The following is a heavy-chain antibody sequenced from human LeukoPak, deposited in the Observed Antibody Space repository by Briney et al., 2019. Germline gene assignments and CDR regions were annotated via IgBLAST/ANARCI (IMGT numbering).Heavy chain of an antibody. CDR2: ISSSSSYI. D-gene: IGHD4-11*01. Sequence: GGSLRLSCAASGFTFSNSWMKWVRQAPGKGLEWVSSISSSSSYIYYADSVKGRFTVSRDNAKNSVYLQMDSLRAEDTAVYYCVRDLTAVTSFDCWGQGTLVTVSS. CDR3: VRDLTAVTSFDC. V-gene: IGHV3-21*01. CDR1: GFTFSNSW. J-gene: IGHJ4*02.